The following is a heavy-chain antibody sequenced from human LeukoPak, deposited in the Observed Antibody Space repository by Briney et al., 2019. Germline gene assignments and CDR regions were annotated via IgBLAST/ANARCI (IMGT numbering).Heavy chain of an antibody. J-gene: IGHJ5*02. D-gene: IGHD2-2*01. Sequence: PSETLSLTCAASGYSISSAYYWGWIRQPPGKGLEWIGTISHSGTTYFNPSLKSRVTIFLDTSKNQFSLKLTSVTAADTAVYYCARFGSTSGRGFDPWGQGTLVTVSS. V-gene: IGHV4-38-2*01. CDR2: ISHSGTT. CDR3: ARFGSTSGRGFDP. CDR1: GYSISSAYY.